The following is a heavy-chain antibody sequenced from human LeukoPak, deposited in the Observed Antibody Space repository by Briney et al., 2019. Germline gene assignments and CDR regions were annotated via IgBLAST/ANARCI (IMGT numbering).Heavy chain of an antibody. CDR3: AREAGR. CDR2: ISYDGSNK. V-gene: IGHV3-30*03. CDR1: GFTFSSYG. J-gene: IGHJ4*02. Sequence: GRSLRLSCAASGFTFSSYGMHWVRQAPGKGLEWVAVISYDGSNKYYADSVKGRFTISRDNSKNTLYLQMNGLRAEDTAVYYCAREAGRWGQGTLVTVSS.